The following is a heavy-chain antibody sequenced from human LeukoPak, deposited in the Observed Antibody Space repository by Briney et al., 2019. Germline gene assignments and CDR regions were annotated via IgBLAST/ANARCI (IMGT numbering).Heavy chain of an antibody. V-gene: IGHV4-39*01. CDR1: GGSIRSSYYY. CDR2: IYDSGST. D-gene: IGHD3-9*01. Sequence: SETLSLTCTVSGGSIRSSYYYWGWIRQPPGKRLEWIGSIYDSGSTYYNPSLKSRVTISVDTSKNQFSLKLNSVTAADTAVYYCARGRYFDFFDPWGQGTLVTVSS. J-gene: IGHJ5*02. CDR3: ARGRYFDFFDP.